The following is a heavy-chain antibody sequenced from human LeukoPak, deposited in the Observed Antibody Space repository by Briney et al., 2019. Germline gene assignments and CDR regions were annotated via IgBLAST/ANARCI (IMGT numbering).Heavy chain of an antibody. CDR1: GFTFSDYY. CDR3: ARDEAWEIHAFDI. CDR2: ISSSGSTI. J-gene: IGHJ3*02. Sequence: KPGGSLRLSCAASGFTFSDYYMSWIRQAPGKGLEWVSYISSSGSTIYYADSVKGRFTISRDNAKNSLYLQMNSLRAEDTAVYYCARDEAWEIHAFDIWGQGTMVTVSS. D-gene: IGHD1-26*01. V-gene: IGHV3-11*04.